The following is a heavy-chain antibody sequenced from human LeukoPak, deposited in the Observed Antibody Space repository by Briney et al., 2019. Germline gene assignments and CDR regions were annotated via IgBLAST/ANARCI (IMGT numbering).Heavy chain of an antibody. CDR2: INHSGST. J-gene: IGHJ5*02. D-gene: IGHD2-21*02. V-gene: IGHV4-34*01. Sequence: SETLSLTCAVYGGSFSGYYWSWIRQPPGKGLEWIGEINHSGSTNYNPSLKSRVTISVDTSKNQFSLKLSSVTAADTAVYDCARGGLIWVTVVSHRNWFDPWGQGTLVTVSS. CDR3: ARGGLIWVTVVSHRNWFDP. CDR1: GGSFSGYY.